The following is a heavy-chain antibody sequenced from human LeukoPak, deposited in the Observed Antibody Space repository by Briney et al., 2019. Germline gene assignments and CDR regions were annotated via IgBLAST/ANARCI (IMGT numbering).Heavy chain of an antibody. Sequence: SETLSLTCTVSGGSISSSSYYWGWIRQPPGKGLERIGRIYYSGSTYYNPSLKSRVTMSVDTSKNQFSLKLSSVPAADTAVYYCARDRYYYDSSGVALDYWGQGTLVTVSS. CDR1: GGSISSSSYY. D-gene: IGHD3-22*01. V-gene: IGHV4-39*07. CDR3: ARDRYYYDSSGVALDY. J-gene: IGHJ4*02. CDR2: IYYSGST.